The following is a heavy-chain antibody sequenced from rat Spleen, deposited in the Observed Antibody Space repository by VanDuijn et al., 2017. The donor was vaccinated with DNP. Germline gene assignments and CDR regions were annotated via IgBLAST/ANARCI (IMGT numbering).Heavy chain of an antibody. J-gene: IGHJ2*01. CDR3: ASWAPIAPISTSNY. D-gene: IGHD1-2*01. V-gene: IGHV5-58*01. Sequence: EVQLVETGGGLVQPGRSLKLSCVASGFTFSSSWMFWIRQAPGKGLEWVASINTDGGSTFYPDSVKGRFTISRDNAENTVPLQMNSLRSEDTATYYCASWAPIAPISTSNYWGQGVMVTVSS. CDR1: GFTFSSSW. CDR2: INTDGGST.